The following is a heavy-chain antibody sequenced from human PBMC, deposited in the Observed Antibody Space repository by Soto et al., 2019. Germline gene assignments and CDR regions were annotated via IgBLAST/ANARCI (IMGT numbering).Heavy chain of an antibody. CDR1: GGSFSGYY. V-gene: IGHV4-34*01. J-gene: IGHJ5*02. CDR2: INHSGST. CDR3: ARAYYDFWSGYSNWSDP. Sequence: SETLSLTCAVYGGSFSGYYWSWIRQPPGKGLEWIGEINHSGSTNYNPSLKSRVTISVDTSKNQFSLKLSSVTAADTAVYYCARAYYDFWSGYSNWSDPWGQGTLVTVSS. D-gene: IGHD3-3*01.